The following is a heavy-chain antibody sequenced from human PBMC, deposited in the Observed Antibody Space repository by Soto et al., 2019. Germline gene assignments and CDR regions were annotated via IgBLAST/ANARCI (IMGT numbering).Heavy chain of an antibody. V-gene: IGHV1-69*13. Sequence: SVKVSCKASGGTFSSYAISWVRQAPGQGLEWMGGIIPIFGTANYAQKFQGRVTITADESTSTAYMELSSLRSEDTAVYYCARDLFLGYCTNGVCSWFDPRGQGTLVTVSS. D-gene: IGHD2-8*01. J-gene: IGHJ5*02. CDR3: ARDLFLGYCTNGVCSWFDP. CDR2: IIPIFGTA. CDR1: GGTFSSYA.